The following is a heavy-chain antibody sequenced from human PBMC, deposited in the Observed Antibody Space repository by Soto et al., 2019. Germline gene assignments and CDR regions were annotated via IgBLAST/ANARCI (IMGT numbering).Heavy chain of an antibody. CDR2: IYYSGST. CDR1: SGSISSYY. Sequence: PSETLSLTCTVSSGSISSYYWSWIRQPPGKGLEWIGYIYYSGSTNYNPSLKSRVTISVDTSKNQFSLKLSSVTAADTAVYYCARDRGDLWAFDIWGPGTMVTVSS. J-gene: IGHJ3*02. D-gene: IGHD2-21*01. V-gene: IGHV4-59*01. CDR3: ARDRGDLWAFDI.